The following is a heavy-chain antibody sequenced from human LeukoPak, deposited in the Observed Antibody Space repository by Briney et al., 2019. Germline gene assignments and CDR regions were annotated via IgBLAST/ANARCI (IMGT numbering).Heavy chain of an antibody. D-gene: IGHD6-19*01. Sequence: GGSLRLSCAASGFTFSSYAMSWARQAPGKGLEWISAISGSGGSTYYVDSVKGRFTISRDNSKNTLYLQMNSLRVEDTAVYYCAKLPVAGLYFDYWGQGTLVTASS. CDR2: ISGSGGST. J-gene: IGHJ4*02. CDR3: AKLPVAGLYFDY. CDR1: GFTFSSYA. V-gene: IGHV3-23*01.